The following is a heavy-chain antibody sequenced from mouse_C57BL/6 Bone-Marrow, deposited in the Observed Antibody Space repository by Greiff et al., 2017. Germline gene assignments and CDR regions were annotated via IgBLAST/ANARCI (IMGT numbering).Heavy chain of an antibody. V-gene: IGHV5-6*01. D-gene: IGHD1-1*01. CDR1: GFTFSSYG. Sequence: EVMLVESGGDLVKPGGSLKLSCAASGFTFSSYGMSWVRQTPDKRLEWVATISSGGSYTYYPDSVKGRFTISRDNAKNTLYLQMSSLKSEDTAMYYCAKHALRYYDAMDYWGQGTSVTVSS. CDR3: AKHALRYYDAMDY. J-gene: IGHJ4*01. CDR2: ISSGGSYT.